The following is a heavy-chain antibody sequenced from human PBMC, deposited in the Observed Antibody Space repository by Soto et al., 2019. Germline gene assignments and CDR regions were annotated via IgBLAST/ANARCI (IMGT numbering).Heavy chain of an antibody. Sequence: GSLRLSCVASGFNLSHPWMTWVRQAAGKGLEWVGRIKSKTDGGTADYAAPVKGRATISRDDSKNTVYLQMNSLKTEDTAVYYCTTGIYYDILTGYHNVAYWGQGALVTVSS. V-gene: IGHV3-15*01. CDR1: GFNLSHPW. D-gene: IGHD3-9*01. CDR2: IKSKTDGGTA. CDR3: TTGIYYDILTGYHNVAY. J-gene: IGHJ4*02.